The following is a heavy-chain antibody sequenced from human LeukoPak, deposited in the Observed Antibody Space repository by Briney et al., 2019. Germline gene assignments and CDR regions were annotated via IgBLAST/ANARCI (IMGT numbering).Heavy chain of an antibody. CDR2: MFHSGDT. D-gene: IGHD1-1*01. CDR3: ARFGTRDNCCHPGVDT. CDR1: GYSLSSGFY. V-gene: IGHV4-38-2*02. Sequence: SEILSLTCTVSGYSLSSGFYWGWIRQPPGKGLEWIATMFHSGDTYYNPSLESRVTISMDTSKNQFSLRLNSVAAADTALYYCARFGTRDNCCHPGVDTWGQGTPVTVSS. J-gene: IGHJ5*02.